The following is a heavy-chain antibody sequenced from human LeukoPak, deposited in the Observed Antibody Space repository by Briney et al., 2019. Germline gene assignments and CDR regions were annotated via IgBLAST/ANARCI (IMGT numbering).Heavy chain of an antibody. CDR1: GFTVSSNY. CDR2: IYSGGST. V-gene: IGHV3-53*01. D-gene: IGHD3-22*01. J-gene: IGHJ4*02. CDR3: ASHYDSSGYYFRN. Sequence: GGSLRLSCAASGFTVSSNYMSWVRQAPGKGLEWVSVIYSGGSTYYADSVRGRFTISRDNAQNTLYLQMNSLRAEDTAVYYCASHYDSSGYYFRNWGQGTLVTVSS.